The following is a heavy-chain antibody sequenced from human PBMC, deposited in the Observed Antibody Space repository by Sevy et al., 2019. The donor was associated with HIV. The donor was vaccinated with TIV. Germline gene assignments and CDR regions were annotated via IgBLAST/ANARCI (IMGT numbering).Heavy chain of an antibody. CDR1: GFTFSSYA. D-gene: IGHD2-2*02. CDR2: ISYDGSNK. Sequence: GGSLRLSCAASGFTFSSYAMHWVRQAPGKGLEWVAVISYDGSNKYYADSVKGRFTISRDNSKNTLYLQMNSLRAEDMAVYYCAREDCSSTSCYTLIYYYYYGMDVWGQGTTVTVSS. V-gene: IGHV3-30*04. CDR3: AREDCSSTSCYTLIYYYYYGMDV. J-gene: IGHJ6*02.